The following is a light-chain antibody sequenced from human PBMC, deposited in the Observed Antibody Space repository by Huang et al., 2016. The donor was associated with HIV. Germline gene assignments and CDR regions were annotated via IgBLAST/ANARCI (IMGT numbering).Light chain of an antibody. CDR2: GAS. CDR3: QQSFDTPPYT. J-gene: IGKJ2*01. Sequence: DIQMTQSPSSLSASIGDTVTITCRASQYISNFLNWYQHKPGKAPKLLISGASSLQSGVPARFSGSGSGTHFTLTISSLQPDDFTTYYCQQSFDTPPYTFGQGTKLESK. CDR1: QYISNF. V-gene: IGKV1-39*01.